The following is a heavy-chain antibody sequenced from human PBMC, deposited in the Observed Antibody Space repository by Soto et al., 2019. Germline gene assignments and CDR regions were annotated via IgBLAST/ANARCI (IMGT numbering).Heavy chain of an antibody. J-gene: IGHJ6*02. Sequence: QITLKESGPTLVKPTQTLTLTCTFSGFSLSTSGVGVGWIRQPPGKALQWLALIYWDDDKRSSPSLKSRLTITKDTSKNQMVLTTTNMDPVDTATYYCAGRYSSGWLGEIHGMDVWGQGTTVTVSS. CDR1: GFSLSTSGVG. V-gene: IGHV2-5*02. CDR2: IYWDDDK. CDR3: AGRYSSGWLGEIHGMDV. D-gene: IGHD6-19*01.